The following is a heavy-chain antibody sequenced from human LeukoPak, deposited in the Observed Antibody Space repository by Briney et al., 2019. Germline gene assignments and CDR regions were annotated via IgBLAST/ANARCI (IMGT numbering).Heavy chain of an antibody. J-gene: IGHJ4*02. V-gene: IGHV3-21*01. CDR2: ISGNNNYI. CDR3: ARDPHNPGPFDY. CDR1: GFTFSSYS. Sequence: PGGSLRLSCAASGFTFSSYSMNWVRPAPGKGLEWVSSISGNNNYIYYADSVGGRFTISRDNARASLFLQMDSLRAEDTAVYYCARDPHNPGPFDYWGQGTLVTVSS.